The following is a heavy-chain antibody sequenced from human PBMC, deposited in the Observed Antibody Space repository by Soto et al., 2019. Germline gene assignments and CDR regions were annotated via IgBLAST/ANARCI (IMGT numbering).Heavy chain of an antibody. CDR2: IDQGGLET. CDR1: GFTFSHYW. Sequence: EVPLVQSGGGLVQPGGTLRLSCEASGFTFSHYWLRWVRQAPGKGLEWVAFIDQGGLETHYADSVKGRLTLSRDNAKNTVLLEMRSLSAEDTAMYYCAITILIRDFDNWGQGTAVTVSS. CDR3: AITILIRDFDN. D-gene: IGHD2-2*01. J-gene: IGHJ4*02. V-gene: IGHV3-7*03.